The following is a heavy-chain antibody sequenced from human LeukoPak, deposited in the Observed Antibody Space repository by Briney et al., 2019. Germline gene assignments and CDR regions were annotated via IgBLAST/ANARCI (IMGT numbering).Heavy chain of an antibody. CDR1: GGTFSSYA. CDR2: ITVMSGTA. Sequence: GASVKVSCKASGGTFSSYAIAWVRQAPGQGLEWMGRITVMSGTANYAQKFQGRVTITTDESTSTAYMELSSLRSEDTAVYYCARERYSSGPTDWGQGTLVTVSS. J-gene: IGHJ4*02. CDR3: ARERYSSGPTD. V-gene: IGHV1-69*05. D-gene: IGHD6-19*01.